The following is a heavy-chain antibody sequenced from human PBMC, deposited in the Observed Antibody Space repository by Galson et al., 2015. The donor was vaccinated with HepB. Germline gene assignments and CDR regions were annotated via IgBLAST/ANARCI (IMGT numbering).Heavy chain of an antibody. CDR3: ARAGNIVVVPAAIGVY. D-gene: IGHD2-2*01. J-gene: IGHJ4*02. CDR1: GFTFSSYS. CDR2: ISSSSSYI. V-gene: IGHV3-21*01. Sequence: SLRLSCAASGFTFSSYSMNWVRQAPGKGLEWVSSISSSSSYIYYADSVKGRFTISRDNAKNSLYLQMNSLRAEDAAVYYCARAGNIVVVPAAIGVYWGQGTLVTVSS.